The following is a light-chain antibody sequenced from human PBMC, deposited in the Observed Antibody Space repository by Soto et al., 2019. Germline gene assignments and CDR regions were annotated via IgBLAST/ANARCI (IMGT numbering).Light chain of an antibody. J-gene: IGLJ3*02. CDR1: SSDVGGYNL. Sequence: ALTQPASVSGSPGQSITISCTGTSSDVGGYNLVSWYQQHPGKAPKLMIYEVSKRPSGVSNRFSGSKSGNTASLTISGLQAEDEADYYCCSYAGSSTLWVFGGGTEVTVL. V-gene: IGLV2-23*02. CDR3: CSYAGSSTLWV. CDR2: EVS.